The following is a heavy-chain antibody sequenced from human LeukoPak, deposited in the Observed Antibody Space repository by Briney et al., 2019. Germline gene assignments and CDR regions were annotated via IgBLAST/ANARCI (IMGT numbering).Heavy chain of an antibody. CDR3: ARGVVVVAEPFDY. J-gene: IGHJ4*02. D-gene: IGHD2-15*01. CDR1: VYTFTCYY. CDR2: INPNSGGT. V-gene: IGHV1-2*02. Sequence: ASVNVSCKSSVYTFTCYYMHWVRQAPGQGLAWMGWINPNSGGTNYAQKFQGRVTMTRDTSISTAYMELSRLRSDDTAVYYCARGVVVVAEPFDYWGQGTLVTVSS.